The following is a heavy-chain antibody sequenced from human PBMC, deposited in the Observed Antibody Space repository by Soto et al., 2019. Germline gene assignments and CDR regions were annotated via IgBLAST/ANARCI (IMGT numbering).Heavy chain of an antibody. Sequence: SETLSLTCAVYGGSFSGYYWSWIRQPPGKGLEWIGEINHSGSTNCNPSLKSRVTISVDTSKNQFSLKLSSVTAADTAVYYCARWNQGSSWYSFDYWGQGTLVTVSS. CDR2: INHSGST. CDR1: GGSFSGYY. J-gene: IGHJ4*02. D-gene: IGHD6-13*01. V-gene: IGHV4-34*01. CDR3: ARWNQGSSWYSFDY.